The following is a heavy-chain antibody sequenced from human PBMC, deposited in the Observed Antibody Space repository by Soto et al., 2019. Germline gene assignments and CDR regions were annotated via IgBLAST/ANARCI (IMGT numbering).Heavy chain of an antibody. V-gene: IGHV3-7*01. Sequence: EVHLVESGGGLVQPGGSLRLSCAASGFTFSSSYMTWVRHLPGKGLEWVANIKEDGSQTYYVDSVKGRFTISRDNAKNSLYLQMDSLRAEDTAVYYCAQTGILTRVGRGQGTLVTVSS. J-gene: IGHJ4*02. CDR1: GFTFSSSY. D-gene: IGHD3-9*01. CDR3: AQTGILTRVG. CDR2: IKEDGSQT.